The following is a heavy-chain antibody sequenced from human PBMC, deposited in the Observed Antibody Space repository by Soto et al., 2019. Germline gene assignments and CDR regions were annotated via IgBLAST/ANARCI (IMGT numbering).Heavy chain of an antibody. V-gene: IGHV4-61*01. Sequence: SETLSLTCPVSGGSISSGYYYWSWIRQPPGKGLEWIGYIYYSGSTNYNPSLKSRVTISVDTSKNQFSLKLSSVTAADTAVYYCARGTYCGGDCYSHRLQNYFQHWGQGTLVTVSS. J-gene: IGHJ1*01. CDR1: GGSISSGYYY. CDR2: IYYSGST. CDR3: ARGTYCGGDCYSHRLQNYFQH. D-gene: IGHD2-21*02.